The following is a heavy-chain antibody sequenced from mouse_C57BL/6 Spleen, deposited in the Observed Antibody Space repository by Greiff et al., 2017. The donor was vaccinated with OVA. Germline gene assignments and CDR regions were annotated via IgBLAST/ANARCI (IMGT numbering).Heavy chain of an antibody. J-gene: IGHJ3*01. CDR2: IDPEDGET. V-gene: IGHV14-2*01. CDR3: AEPSSYRFAY. CDR1: GFTITDYY. D-gene: IGHD1-1*01. Sequence: EVQLQQPGAELVKPGASVKLSCTASGFTITDYYMHWVKQRPEQGLEWIGKIDPEDGETKYAPQFQGKATIPADTSSNTAYLQLSSLTSEDTAVYYCAEPSSYRFAYWGQGTLVTVSA.